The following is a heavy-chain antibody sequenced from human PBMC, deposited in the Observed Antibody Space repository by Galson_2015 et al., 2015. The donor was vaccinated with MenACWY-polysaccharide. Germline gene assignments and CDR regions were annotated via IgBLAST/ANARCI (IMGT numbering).Heavy chain of an antibody. J-gene: IGHJ5*02. CDR1: GFTFTSYA. D-gene: IGHD3-3*01. CDR2: IRSSGTNT. CDR3: AKDSTCFWSVAGRFDH. Sequence: SLRLSCAASGFTFTSYAMSWVRQAPGKGLEWVSAIRSSGTNTYYADSVKGRFTISRDNSKNTLYLQMNSLRAEDTAVYYCAKDSTCFWSVAGRFDHWGQGTLVTVSS. V-gene: IGHV3-23*01.